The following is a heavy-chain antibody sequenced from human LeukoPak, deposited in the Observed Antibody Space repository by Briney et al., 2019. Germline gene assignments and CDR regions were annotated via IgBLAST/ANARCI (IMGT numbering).Heavy chain of an antibody. CDR1: GGFFSGYY. V-gene: IGHV4-34*01. D-gene: IGHD3-22*01. Sequence: SETLSLTCAVYGGFFSGYYWSWIRQPPGKGLEWIGEINHSGSTNYNPSLKSRVTISVDTSKNQFSLQLNSVTPEDTAVYYCARDYYDSSGYYYALGGIDYWGQGTLVTVSS. J-gene: IGHJ4*02. CDR2: INHSGST. CDR3: ARDYYDSSGYYYALGGIDY.